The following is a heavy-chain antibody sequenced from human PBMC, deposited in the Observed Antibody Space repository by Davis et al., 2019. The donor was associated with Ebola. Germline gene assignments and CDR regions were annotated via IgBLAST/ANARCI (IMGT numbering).Heavy chain of an antibody. CDR1: GFSFSSYA. Sequence: GESLMISCAASGFSFSSYAMHWVRQTIGEGLEWVAVSSHDGRERVYAGSVEGRFTISRDHSKNTLFLHMNSLSAEDTAVFYCASAVPGKEDLDSCGHGSLVTVSS. D-gene: IGHD6-19*01. V-gene: IGHV3-30*04. CDR3: ASAVPGKEDLDS. CDR2: SSHDGRER. J-gene: IGHJ5*01.